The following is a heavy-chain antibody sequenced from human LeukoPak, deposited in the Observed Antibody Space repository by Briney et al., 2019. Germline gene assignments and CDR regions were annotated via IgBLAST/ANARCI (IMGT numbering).Heavy chain of an antibody. Sequence: SETLSLTCTVSGASISSYYRSWIRQPAGKALEWIGRIYVTGSTTYNPSLESRVTMSLDTSKNHFSLKLRSVTAADTAVYYCARAAGSGLIDYWGQGILVIVSS. CDR2: IYVTGST. CDR1: GASISSYY. V-gene: IGHV4-4*07. J-gene: IGHJ4*02. D-gene: IGHD6-19*01. CDR3: ARAAGSGLIDY.